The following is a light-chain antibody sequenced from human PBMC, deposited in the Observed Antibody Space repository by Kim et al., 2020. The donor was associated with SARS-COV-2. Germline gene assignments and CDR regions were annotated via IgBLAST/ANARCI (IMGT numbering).Light chain of an antibody. CDR1: QGISSY. V-gene: IGKV1-8*01. CDR3: QQYYNYPYT. CDR2: AAS. Sequence: AIRMTQSPSSFSPSTGDRVTITCRASQGISSYLAWYQQKPGKAPKLLIYAASTLQSGVPSRFSGSGSGTDFTLTISCLQSEDFATYYCQQYYNYPYTFGQGTKLEI. J-gene: IGKJ2*01.